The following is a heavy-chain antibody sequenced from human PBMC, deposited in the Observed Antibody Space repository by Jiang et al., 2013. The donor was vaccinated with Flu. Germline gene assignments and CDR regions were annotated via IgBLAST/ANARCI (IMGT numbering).Heavy chain of an antibody. V-gene: IGHV1-8*01. CDR1: GYTFTSYD. D-gene: IGHD3-3*01. Sequence: SVKVSCKASGYTFTSYDINWVRQATGQGLEWMGWMNPNSGNTGYAQKFQGRVTMTRNTSISTAYMELSSLRSEDTAVYYCARARTIFGVVIIGYWGQGTLVTVSS. CDR2: MNPNSGNT. J-gene: IGHJ4*02. CDR3: ARARTIFGVVIIGY.